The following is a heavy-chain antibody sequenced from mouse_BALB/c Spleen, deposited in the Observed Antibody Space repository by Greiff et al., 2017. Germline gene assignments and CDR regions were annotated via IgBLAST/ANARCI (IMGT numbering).Heavy chain of an antibody. CDR1: GFTFNTYA. V-gene: IGHV10-1*02. Sequence: EVKVEESGGGLVQPKGSLKLSCAASGFTFNTYAMNWVRQAPGKGLEWVARIRSKSNNYATYYADSVKDRFTISRDDSQSMLYLQMNNLKTEDTAMYYFVRHYGYAMDDWGQGTSVTVSS. CDR3: VRHYGYAMDD. D-gene: IGHD1-1*02. CDR2: IRSKSNNYAT. J-gene: IGHJ4*01.